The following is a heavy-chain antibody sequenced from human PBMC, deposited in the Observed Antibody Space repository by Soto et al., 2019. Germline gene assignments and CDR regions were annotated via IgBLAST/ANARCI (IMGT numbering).Heavy chain of an antibody. CDR3: ARDPNYYGSGSYYNRPYYYGMDV. CDR1: GFTFSSYS. J-gene: IGHJ6*02. D-gene: IGHD3-10*01. Sequence: LRLSCAASGFTFSSYSMNWVRQAPGKGLEWVSYISSSSSTIYYADSVKGRFTISRDNAKNSLYLQMNSLRDEDTAVYYCARDPNYYGSGSYYNRPYYYGMDVWGQGTTVTVSS. CDR2: ISSSSSTI. V-gene: IGHV3-48*02.